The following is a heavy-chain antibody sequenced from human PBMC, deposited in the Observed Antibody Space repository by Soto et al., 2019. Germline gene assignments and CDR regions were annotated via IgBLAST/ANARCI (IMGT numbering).Heavy chain of an antibody. CDR1: GFNFSNHW. V-gene: IGHV3-74*01. CDR3: ARESGDWPLNWFDP. Sequence: LRLSCAASGFNFSNHWMHWVRQRPAEGLVWVSRITSDGKSKAYAESVKGRFAISRDNAKNTLYLQMNGLTAEDTAVYYCARESGDWPLNWFDPWGQGTLVTVSS. D-gene: IGHD2-21*02. J-gene: IGHJ5*02. CDR2: ITSDGKSK.